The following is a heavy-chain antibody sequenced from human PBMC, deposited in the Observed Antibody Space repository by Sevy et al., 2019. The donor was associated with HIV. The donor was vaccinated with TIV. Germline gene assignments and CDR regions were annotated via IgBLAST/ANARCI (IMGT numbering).Heavy chain of an antibody. D-gene: IGHD3-16*01. CDR2: IWYDGSNK. CDR3: ARGAGGERNYYYYYGMDV. V-gene: IGHV3-33*08. Sequence: GGSLRLSCAASGFTFISFTMNWVRPAPGKGLEWVAVIWYDGSNKYYADSVKGRFTISRDNSKNTLYLQMNSLRAEDTAVYYCARGAGGERNYYYYYGMDVWGQGTTVTVSS. J-gene: IGHJ6*02. CDR1: GFTFISFT.